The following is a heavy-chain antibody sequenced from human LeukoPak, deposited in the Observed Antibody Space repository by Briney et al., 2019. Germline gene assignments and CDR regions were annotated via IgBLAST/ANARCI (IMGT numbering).Heavy chain of an antibody. J-gene: IGHJ4*02. D-gene: IGHD3-16*01. CDR1: GYTFSGYY. V-gene: IGHV1-2*02. CDR3: ARDKKINTWLYGGCDS. Sequence: GASVKVSCKASGYTFSGYYLHWVRQAPGQGLEWMGGINPNSGGTKSADSFQGRVTMTRDTSISTAYMELSRLRSDDTAIYYCARDKKINTWLYGGCDSWGQGTLVTVSS. CDR2: INPNSGGT.